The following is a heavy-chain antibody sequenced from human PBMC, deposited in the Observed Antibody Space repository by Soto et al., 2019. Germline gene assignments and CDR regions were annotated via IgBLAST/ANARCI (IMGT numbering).Heavy chain of an antibody. CDR1: GFTFSSYT. CDR2: ITSISSYI. CDR3: ARVIYEESYHDY. V-gene: IGHV3-21*01. D-gene: IGHD1-26*01. Sequence: PGGSLRLSCAASGFTFSSYTMSWVRQAPGKGLEWVSSITSISSYIYYTDSVKGRFTISRDNAKNSLYLQMNSLRADDTAVYYCARVIYEESYHDYWGQETLVTVSS. J-gene: IGHJ4*02.